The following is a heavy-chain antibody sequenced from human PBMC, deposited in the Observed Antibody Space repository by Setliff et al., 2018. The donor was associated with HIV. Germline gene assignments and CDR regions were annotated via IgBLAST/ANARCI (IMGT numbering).Heavy chain of an antibody. CDR1: GGSISSYC. CDR2: IFASGSS. CDR3: ARETYYYDNPQYYYYYMDV. Sequence: SETLSLTCTVSGGSISSYCWNWIRQPPGKGLEWIGYIFASGSSLYNPSLQSRVSISIDTSRNQFSLKLSSVTAADTAVYYCARETYYYDNPQYYYYYMDVWGKGTTVTVSS. V-gene: IGHV4-4*09. D-gene: IGHD3-22*01. J-gene: IGHJ6*03.